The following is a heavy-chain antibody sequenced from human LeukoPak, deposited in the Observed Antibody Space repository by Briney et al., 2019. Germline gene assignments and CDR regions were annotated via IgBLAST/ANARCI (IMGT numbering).Heavy chain of an antibody. D-gene: IGHD3-22*01. Sequence: ASVKVSCKASGYTFTAYYMHWVRQAPGEGLEWMGWINPNSGGTNYAQNFQGRVTMTRDTSISTAYMELSRLRSDDTAVYHCASPYYYDSSGSPTDAFDIWGQGTMVIVSS. J-gene: IGHJ3*02. CDR2: INPNSGGT. CDR1: GYTFTAYY. V-gene: IGHV1-2*02. CDR3: ASPYYYDSSGSPTDAFDI.